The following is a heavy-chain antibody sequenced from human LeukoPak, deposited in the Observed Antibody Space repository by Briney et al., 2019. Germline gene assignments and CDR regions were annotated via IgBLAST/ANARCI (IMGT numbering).Heavy chain of an antibody. Sequence: GGSLRLSCAPSGFTFSTFAMHWVRQAPGKGLEWVAYIRSDGTTKYYADSVKGRFTVSRDNSKNTLYLQMNSLRPEDTAVFYCAKDRVDNDNADYWGQGTLVTVSS. D-gene: IGHD1-1*01. V-gene: IGHV3-30*02. CDR3: AKDRVDNDNADY. CDR1: GFTFSTFA. CDR2: IRSDGTTK. J-gene: IGHJ4*02.